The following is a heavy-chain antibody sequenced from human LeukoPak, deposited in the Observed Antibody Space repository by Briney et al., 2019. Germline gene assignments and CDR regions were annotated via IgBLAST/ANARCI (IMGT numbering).Heavy chain of an antibody. D-gene: IGHD3/OR15-3a*01. CDR1: GFTFSSYS. V-gene: IGHV3-48*04. CDR2: ISSSSSTI. J-gene: IGHJ4*02. CDR3: ARDLRGTGYNFDY. Sequence: GGSLRLSCAASGFTFSSYSMTWVRQAPGKGLEWVSYISSSSSTIYYADSVKGRFTISRDNAKNSLYLQMNSLRAEDTAVYYCARDLRGTGYNFDYWGQGTLVTVSS.